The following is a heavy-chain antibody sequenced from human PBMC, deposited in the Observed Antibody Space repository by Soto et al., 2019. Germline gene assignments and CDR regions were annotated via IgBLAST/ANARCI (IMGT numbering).Heavy chain of an antibody. V-gene: IGHV3-30*18. CDR3: AKDLYGSETYTYCCGMEV. D-gene: IGHD3-10*01. Sequence: GGSLRLSCAASGFTFSRFGMHWVRQAPGKGLEWVAVISYDGSNRFYAESVKGRFNISRDNSKNTLYLQMKSLRPEDTAVYYCAKDLYGSETYTYCCGMEVWGRGTTVTVSS. CDR1: GFTFSRFG. J-gene: IGHJ6*02. CDR2: ISYDGSNR.